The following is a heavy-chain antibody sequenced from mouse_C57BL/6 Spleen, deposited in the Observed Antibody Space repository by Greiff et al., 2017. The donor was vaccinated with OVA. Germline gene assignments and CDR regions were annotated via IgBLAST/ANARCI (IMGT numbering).Heavy chain of an antibody. D-gene: IGHD2-3*01. CDR3: ARRGDGYIFDY. CDR1: GYTFTDYY. Sequence: VQLQQSGPELVKPGASVKISCKASGYTFTDYYMNWVKQSHGKSLEWIGDINPNNGGTSYNQKFKGKATLTVDKSASTAYMELRSLTSEDSAVYYCARRGDGYIFDYWGQGTTLTVSS. CDR2: INPNNGGT. J-gene: IGHJ2*01. V-gene: IGHV1-26*01.